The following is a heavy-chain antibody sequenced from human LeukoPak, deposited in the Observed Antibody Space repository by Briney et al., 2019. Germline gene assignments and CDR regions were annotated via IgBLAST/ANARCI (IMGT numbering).Heavy chain of an antibody. CDR3: ARGRRGYYDSSGYYYFDY. J-gene: IGHJ4*02. Sequence: GGSLRLACAASGFTVSSNYMSWVRQAPGKGLGWVSVIYSGGSTYYADSVKGRFPLARDNSKSTLYLQMNSLRAEDTAVYYCARGRRGYYDSSGYYYFDYWGQGTLVTVSS. V-gene: IGHV3-66*02. CDR2: IYSGGST. CDR1: GFTVSSNY. D-gene: IGHD3-22*01.